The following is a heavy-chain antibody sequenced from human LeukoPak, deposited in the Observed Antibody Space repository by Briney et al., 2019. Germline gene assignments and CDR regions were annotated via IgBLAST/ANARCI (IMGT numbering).Heavy chain of an antibody. CDR1: GFTFSDYY. V-gene: IGHV3-7*01. D-gene: IGHD5/OR15-5a*01. Sequence: GGSLRLSCAASGFTFSDYYMSWIRQAPGKGLEWVANIKQDGSEKYYVDSVKGRFTISRDNAKNSLYLQMNSLRAEDTAVYYCARDRLPTYYYYYMDVWGKGTTVTVSS. CDR3: ARDRLPTYYYYYMDV. J-gene: IGHJ6*03. CDR2: IKQDGSEK.